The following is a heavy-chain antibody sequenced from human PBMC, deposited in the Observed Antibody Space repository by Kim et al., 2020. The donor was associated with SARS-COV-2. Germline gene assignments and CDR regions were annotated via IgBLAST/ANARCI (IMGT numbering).Heavy chain of an antibody. J-gene: IGHJ3*01. D-gene: IGHD6-19*01. CDR2: IWHDGSHT. CDR3: AKKMELAGPVPSVCDV. V-gene: IGHV3-33*06. Sequence: GGSLRLSCAASGFTFSYYGMHWVRQAPGKGLEWVATIWHDGSHTYDADSVKGRLTPSRDNTKNTEYLQMNRLAADETAVYFSAKKMELAGPVPSVCDVWG. CDR1: GFTFSYYG.